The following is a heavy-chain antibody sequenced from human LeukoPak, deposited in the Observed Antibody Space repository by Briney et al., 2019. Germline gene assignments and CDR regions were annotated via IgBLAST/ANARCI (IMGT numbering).Heavy chain of an antibody. CDR1: GFTFSDYY. CDR3: ARDPSQPLWFGDQNWFDP. CDR2: ISSSSSYI. J-gene: IGHJ5*02. Sequence: GGSLRLSCAASGFTFSDYYMSWIRQAPGKGLEWVSSISSSSSYIYYADSVKGRFTISRDNAKNSLYLQMNSLRAEDTAVYYCARDPSQPLWFGDQNWFDPWGQGTLVTVSS. D-gene: IGHD3-10*01. V-gene: IGHV3-11*06.